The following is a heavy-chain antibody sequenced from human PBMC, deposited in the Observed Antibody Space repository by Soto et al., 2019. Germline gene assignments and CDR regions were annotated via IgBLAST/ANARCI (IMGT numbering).Heavy chain of an antibody. V-gene: IGHV1-69*06. CDR3: ARDRVDSSTSFDY. J-gene: IGHJ4*02. CDR2: IIPIFGTA. CDR1: GGTFSSYA. Sequence: SVKVSCKASGGTFSSYAISWVRQAPGQGLEWMGGIIPIFGTANYAQKFQGRVTITADKSTSTAYMELSSLRSEDTAVYYCARDRVDSSTSFDYWGQGTLVTVSS. D-gene: IGHD2-15*01.